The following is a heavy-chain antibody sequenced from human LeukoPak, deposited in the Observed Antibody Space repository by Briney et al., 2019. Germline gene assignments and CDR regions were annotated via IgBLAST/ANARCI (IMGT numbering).Heavy chain of an antibody. D-gene: IGHD6-6*01. CDR2: IKPDGSEK. CDR3: VRALGSSSADF. Sequence: GGSLRLSCAASGFTFSHSWMSWVRQASGKGLEWVANIKPDGSEKYYVDSVEGRFTVSRDNAKNSVSLQMNSLRGEDTAVYYCVRALGSSSADFWGQGTLVTVSS. J-gene: IGHJ4*02. CDR1: GFTFSHSW. V-gene: IGHV3-7*01.